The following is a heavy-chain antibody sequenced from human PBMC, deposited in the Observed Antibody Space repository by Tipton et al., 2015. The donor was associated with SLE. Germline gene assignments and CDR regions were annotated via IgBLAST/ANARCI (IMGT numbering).Heavy chain of an antibody. J-gene: IGHJ6*03. CDR3: AREVQWLRLDYYYYYYMDV. CDR1: KNLFSGTY. Sequence: QLVQSGAEVKKPGASVKVSCKASKNLFSGTYIHWVRQAPGQGLEWMGWISADNGKTIYAQKLQGRLTMTTDTSTSTAYMELRSLRSDDTAVYYCAREVQWLRLDYYYYYYMDVWGKGTTVTVSS. CDR2: ISADNGKT. D-gene: IGHD5-12*01. V-gene: IGHV1-18*04.